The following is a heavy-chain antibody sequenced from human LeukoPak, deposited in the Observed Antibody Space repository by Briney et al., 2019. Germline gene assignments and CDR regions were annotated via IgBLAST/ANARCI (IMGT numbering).Heavy chain of an antibody. Sequence: PGGSLRLSCASYSWMTWVRQAPGKGLEWVANIKQDGSEKYYVDSVKGRFTISRDNAKNSLSLQMNSLRAEDTAVYYCARGLRYYDSSGYYYGFDYWGQGTLVTVSS. CDR3: ARGLRYYDSSGYYYGFDY. J-gene: IGHJ4*02. CDR2: IKQDGSEK. V-gene: IGHV3-7*01. CDR1: YSW. D-gene: IGHD3-22*01.